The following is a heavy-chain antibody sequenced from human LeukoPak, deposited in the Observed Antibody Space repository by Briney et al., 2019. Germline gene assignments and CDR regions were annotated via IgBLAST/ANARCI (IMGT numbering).Heavy chain of an antibody. D-gene: IGHD3-9*01. CDR3: ARASSKQLAGYLPDGFDI. V-gene: IGHV3-21*01. Sequence: GGSLRLSCAASGFTFSNFEMXWVRXAPGXGLEWVXSISSSGTNVYYADSVKGRLPISRDNAKNSLSLQMNSLRADDAAVYYCARASSKQLAGYLPDGFDIWGQGTMVTVSS. CDR1: GFTFSNFE. CDR2: ISSSGTNV. J-gene: IGHJ3*02.